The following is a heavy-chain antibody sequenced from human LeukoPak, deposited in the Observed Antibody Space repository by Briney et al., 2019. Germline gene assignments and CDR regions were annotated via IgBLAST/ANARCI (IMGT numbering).Heavy chain of an antibody. CDR1: GFTFSSYS. CDR2: IRSKAYGGTT. Sequence: GGSLRLSCAASGFTFSSYSMNWVRQAPGKGLEWVGFIRSKAYGGTTEYAASVKGRFTISRDDSKSIAYLQMNSLKTEDTAVYYCTREIPSRSTSHIIDYWGQGTLVTVSS. CDR3: TREIPSRSTSHIIDY. D-gene: IGHD2-2*01. J-gene: IGHJ4*02. V-gene: IGHV3-49*04.